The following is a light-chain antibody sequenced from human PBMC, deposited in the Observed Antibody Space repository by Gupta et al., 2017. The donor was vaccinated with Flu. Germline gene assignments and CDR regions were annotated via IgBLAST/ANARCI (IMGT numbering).Light chain of an antibody. CDR3: QSSDITATWV. J-gene: IGLJ3*02. Sequence: SFELTQPSSVSVSPGQPARITYSGDALTNQYVYWYQKKPGQAPVVVIYKDTERPSGIPERFSGSSSGTTVTLTISGTQAEDEAEYYCQSSDITATWVFGGGTKLTVL. CDR2: KDT. V-gene: IGLV3-25*03. CDR1: ALTNQY.